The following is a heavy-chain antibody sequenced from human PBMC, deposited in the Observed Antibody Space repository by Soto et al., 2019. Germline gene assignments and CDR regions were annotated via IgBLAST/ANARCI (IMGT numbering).Heavy chain of an antibody. J-gene: IGHJ4*02. CDR1: GFTFSDYW. Sequence: EVQLVESGGDLVQPGGSLRLSCAASGFTFSDYWMSWVRQAPGKGLEWVANIKPDGSDQYCADSVKGRFTVSRDNARNSLYPQMNSLRVEDTALYYCARVAYSSGWIFDYWGQGTLVTVSS. CDR2: IKPDGSDQ. V-gene: IGHV3-7*01. D-gene: IGHD6-19*01. CDR3: ARVAYSSGWIFDY.